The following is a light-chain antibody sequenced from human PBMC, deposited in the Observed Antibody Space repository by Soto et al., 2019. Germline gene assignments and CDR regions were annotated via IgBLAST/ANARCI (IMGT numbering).Light chain of an antibody. J-gene: IGKJ5*01. Sequence: IVLTQSPGTLSLSPGERATLSFRASQSVSSYLAWYQQKPGQAPRLLIYDTSNRATGIPARFSGSGSGTDFTLTISSLEPEDFAVYYCQQSSNWLTFGQGTRLEI. V-gene: IGKV3-11*01. CDR2: DTS. CDR3: QQSSNWLT. CDR1: QSVSSY.